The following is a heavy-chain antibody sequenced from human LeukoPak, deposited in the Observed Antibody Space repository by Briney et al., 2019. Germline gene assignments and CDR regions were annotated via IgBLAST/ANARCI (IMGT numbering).Heavy chain of an antibody. CDR2: IASKTDGGAT. CDR1: GFTFSSYW. D-gene: IGHD3-10*01. Sequence: PGGSLRLSCAASGFTFSSYWMNWARQAPGEGLDWVGRIASKTDGGATDYAAPVKGRFTISRDDSKNTLNLQMNSLKTEDTAVYYCTTGIRGDWGQGTLVTVSS. J-gene: IGHJ4*02. V-gene: IGHV3-15*04. CDR3: TTGIRGD.